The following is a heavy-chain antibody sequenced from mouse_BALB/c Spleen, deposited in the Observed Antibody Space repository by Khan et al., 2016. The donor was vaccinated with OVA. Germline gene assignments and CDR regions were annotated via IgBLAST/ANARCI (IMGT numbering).Heavy chain of an antibody. CDR3: ARYYGGSYYYFDY. J-gene: IGHJ2*01. CDR2: ISYSGST. CDR1: GYSITSDYA. D-gene: IGHD1-1*01. V-gene: IGHV3-2*02. Sequence: EVQLQESGPGLVKPSQSLSLTCTVTGYSITSDYAWNWIRQFPGNKLEWMGYISYSGSTSYNPSLKSRISITRDTSKNQFFLQLNSVTTEDTARYYCARYYGGSYYYFDYWGQGTTLPDAS.